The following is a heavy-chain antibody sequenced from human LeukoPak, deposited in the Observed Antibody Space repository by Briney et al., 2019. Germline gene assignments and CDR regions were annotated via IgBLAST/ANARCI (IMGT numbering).Heavy chain of an antibody. J-gene: IGHJ4*02. D-gene: IGHD3-10*01. CDR1: GFTFSTYG. CDR2: IRYDGSNK. Sequence: GGSLRLSCAASGFTFSTYGMHWVRQAPGKGLEWVAFIRYDGSNKYYADSVKGRFTISRDNSKNTLYLQMNSLRAEDTAVYYCAKDHSRSGSYPTSFDYWGQGTLVTVSS. V-gene: IGHV3-30*02. CDR3: AKDHSRSGSYPTSFDY.